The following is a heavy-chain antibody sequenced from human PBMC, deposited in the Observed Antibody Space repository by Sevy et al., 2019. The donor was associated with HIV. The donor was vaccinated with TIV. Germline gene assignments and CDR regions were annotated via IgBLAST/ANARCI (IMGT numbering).Heavy chain of an antibody. CDR3: TTMGWNGGFDI. CDR2: IKSKNEGGTI. CDR1: GFTFSNTW. D-gene: IGHD1-1*01. Sequence: GGSLRLSCAASGFTFSNTWMSWVRQAPGKGLELVGRIKSKNEGGTIDYAAPVIGRFTISRDDSKSTLYLRMNSLKIEDTAVYYCTTMGWNGGFDIWGQGAMVTVSS. V-gene: IGHV3-15*01. J-gene: IGHJ3*02.